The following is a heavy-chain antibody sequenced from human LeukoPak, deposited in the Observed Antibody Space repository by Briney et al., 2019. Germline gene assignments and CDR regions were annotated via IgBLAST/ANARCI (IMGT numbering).Heavy chain of an antibody. CDR2: ISAYNGNT. CDR3: ASVWRAHNAFDI. CDR1: GYTFTSYG. D-gene: IGHD2-8*01. V-gene: IGHV1-18*01. Sequence: GASVKVSCRASGYTFTSYGISWVRQAPGQGLEWMGWISAYNGNTNYAQKLQGRVTMTTDTSTSTAYMELRSLRSDDTAVYYCASVWRAHNAFDIWGQGTMVTVSS. J-gene: IGHJ3*02.